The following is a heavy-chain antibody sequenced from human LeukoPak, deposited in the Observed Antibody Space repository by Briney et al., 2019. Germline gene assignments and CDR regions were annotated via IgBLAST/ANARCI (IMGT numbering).Heavy chain of an antibody. CDR2: ITNSGNSK. CDR1: EFTFSSYS. D-gene: IGHD1-26*01. Sequence: GGSLRLSCAASEFTFSSYSMNWVRQAPGKGLEWVSYITNSGNSKSCADSVKGRFTISRDNSKNTLYLQMNSLRAEDTAVYYCAGGGSYYEHETYFDYWGQGTLVTVSS. J-gene: IGHJ4*02. CDR3: AGGGSYYEHETYFDY. V-gene: IGHV3-48*01.